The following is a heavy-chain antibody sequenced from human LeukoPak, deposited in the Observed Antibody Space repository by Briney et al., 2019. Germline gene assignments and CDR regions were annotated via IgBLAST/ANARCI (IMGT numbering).Heavy chain of an antibody. CDR2: ISGSGGST. J-gene: IGHJ5*02. V-gene: IGHV3-23*01. CDR3: ADQLLSFDP. Sequence: GGSLRLSCAASGFTFSSYAMSWVRQAPGKGLDWVAAISGSGGSTYYADSVKGRVTISRDNSKNTLYLQMNSLRAEDTAVYYCADQLLSFDPWGQGTLVTVSS. D-gene: IGHD2-2*01. CDR1: GFTFSSYA.